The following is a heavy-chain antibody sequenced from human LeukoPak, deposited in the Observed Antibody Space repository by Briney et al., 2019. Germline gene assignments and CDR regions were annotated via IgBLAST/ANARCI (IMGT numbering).Heavy chain of an antibody. CDR1: GGPFTGYY. CDR3: AKVYSSSPQDAFDV. J-gene: IGHJ3*01. CDR2: INHRGST. Sequence: SETLSLTCAVYGGPFTGYYWGWIRQSPDKGLEWIGEINHRGSTNYNSSLKSRLTISADTSKTQFSLHLSSVTAADTAVYYCAKVYSSSPQDAFDVWGQGTMVTVSS. D-gene: IGHD3-22*01. V-gene: IGHV4-34*01.